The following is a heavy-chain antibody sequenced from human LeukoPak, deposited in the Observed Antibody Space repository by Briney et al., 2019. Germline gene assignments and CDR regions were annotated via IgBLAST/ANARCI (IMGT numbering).Heavy chain of an antibody. CDR3: AKEDALVPAAIDY. D-gene: IGHD2-2*01. Sequence: GGSLRLSCAASGFTFSDYYMSWIRQAPGKGLEWVSAISGSGGSTYYADSVKGRFTISRDNSKNTLYLQMNSLRAEDTAVYYCAKEDALVPAAIDYWGQGTLVTVSS. CDR2: ISGSGGST. V-gene: IGHV3-23*01. CDR1: GFTFSDYY. J-gene: IGHJ4*02.